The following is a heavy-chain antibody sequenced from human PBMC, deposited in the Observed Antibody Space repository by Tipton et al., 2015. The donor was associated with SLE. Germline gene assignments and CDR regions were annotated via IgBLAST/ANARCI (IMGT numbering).Heavy chain of an antibody. CDR1: GDSVSSNSAA. D-gene: IGHD6-19*01. J-gene: IGHJ6*02. CDR3: ARHEAFEGPAVGKGLDV. CDR2: TYYRSKWYN. Sequence: LVQPSQTLSLTCAISGDSVSSNSAAWNWIRQSPSRGLEWLGRTYYRSKWYNDYAVSVKSRITINPDTSKNQFSLQLNSVTPEDTAVYYCARHEAFEGPAVGKGLDVWGQGTTVIVSS. V-gene: IGHV6-1*01.